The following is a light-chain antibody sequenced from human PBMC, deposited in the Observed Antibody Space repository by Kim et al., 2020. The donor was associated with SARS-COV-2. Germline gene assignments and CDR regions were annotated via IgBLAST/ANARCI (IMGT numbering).Light chain of an antibody. J-gene: IGKJ4*02. Sequence: DIQMTQSPSTLSASVGDRVTITCRASQSISSWLAWYQQKPGKAPKLLIYDASSLKSGVPSRFSGSGSGTEFTLTISSLQPDDYATYYCQQHKSDARARTFGRGTKVDIK. V-gene: IGKV1-5*01. CDR3: QQHKSDARART. CDR1: QSISSW. CDR2: DAS.